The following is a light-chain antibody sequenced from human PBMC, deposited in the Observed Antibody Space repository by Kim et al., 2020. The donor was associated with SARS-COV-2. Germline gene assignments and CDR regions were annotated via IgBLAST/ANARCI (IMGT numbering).Light chain of an antibody. J-gene: IGKJ1*01. V-gene: IGKV3-20*01. CDR2: GTS. Sequence: PGDRATLSCRASQSVSSGYMAWYQQEPGQTPRLLIYGTSTRAAGIPGRFSVSGSGTEFTLTISRLEPDDFAVYYCQQYGSTRTWTFGQGTKVDIK. CDR3: QQYGSTRTWT. CDR1: QSVSSGY.